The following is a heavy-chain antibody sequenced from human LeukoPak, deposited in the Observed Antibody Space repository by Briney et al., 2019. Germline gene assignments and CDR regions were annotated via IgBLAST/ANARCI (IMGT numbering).Heavy chain of an antibody. CDR1: GFTFGTFV. CDR3: TRELVSSGTGYFDL. V-gene: IGHV3-23*01. Sequence: GGSLRLSCEASGFTFGTFVMAWVRQSPGKGLQWVSGITGSSTWTYYAASVKGRFTVSRDNSQNTLHLQMNSLRADDTAVYYCTRELVSSGTGYFDLWGRGTLVTVSS. CDR2: ITGSSTWT. J-gene: IGHJ2*01. D-gene: IGHD3-10*01.